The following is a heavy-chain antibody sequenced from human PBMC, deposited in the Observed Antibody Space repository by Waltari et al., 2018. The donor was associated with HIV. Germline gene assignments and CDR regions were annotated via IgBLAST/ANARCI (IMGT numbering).Heavy chain of an antibody. CDR3: AKDTNFDWLFSFDY. J-gene: IGHJ4*02. CDR1: GFTFDDYA. D-gene: IGHD3-9*01. V-gene: IGHV3-9*01. Sequence: EVQLVESGGGLVQPGRSLRLSCAASGFTFDDYAMHWVRQAPGKGLEWVSGISWNSGSIGYADSVKGRFTISRDNAKNSLYLQMNSLRAEDTALYYCAKDTNFDWLFSFDYWGQGTLVTVSS. CDR2: ISWNSGSI.